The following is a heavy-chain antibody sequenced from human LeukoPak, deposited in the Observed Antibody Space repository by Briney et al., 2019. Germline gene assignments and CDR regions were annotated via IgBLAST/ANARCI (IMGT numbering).Heavy chain of an antibody. Sequence: KPSETLSLTCTVSRGSISSFYWNWIRQPAGKGLEWIGRIYTSGTTNYNPSLKSRVTMSVDTSKNQFSLKLNSVTAADTAVYYCARDVVAANVGRYWFDPWGQGTLVTVPS. CDR2: IYTSGTT. D-gene: IGHD2-15*01. CDR3: ARDVVAANVGRYWFDP. J-gene: IGHJ5*02. V-gene: IGHV4-4*07. CDR1: RGSISSFY.